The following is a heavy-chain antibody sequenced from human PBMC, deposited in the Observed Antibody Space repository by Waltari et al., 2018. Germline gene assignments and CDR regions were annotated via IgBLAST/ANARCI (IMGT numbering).Heavy chain of an antibody. V-gene: IGHV1-69*01. Sequence: QVQLVQSGAEVKKPGSSVKVSCKASGGTFSSYAISWVRQAPGQGLEWMGGIIPIFGTANYAQKFQGRVTITADESTSTAYMELSSLRSEDTAVYYCARGGKYYDSSGPPLLYYYYGMDVWGQGTTVTVSS. D-gene: IGHD3-22*01. J-gene: IGHJ6*02. CDR3: ARGGKYYDSSGPPLLYYYYGMDV. CDR1: GGTFSSYA. CDR2: IIPIFGTA.